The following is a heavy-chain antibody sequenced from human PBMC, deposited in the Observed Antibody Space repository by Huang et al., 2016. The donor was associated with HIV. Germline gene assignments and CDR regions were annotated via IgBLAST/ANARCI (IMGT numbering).Heavy chain of an antibody. Sequence: DVQLLESGGGLVQPGGSLRLSCAASGFSFSTYAMSWVRQAPGKGLEWVSTLSSSRCGTYYADSVKGRFTISRDNSKNTLYLQMNSLRADDTAVYYCTWGDNWFDPWGRGTLVTVSS. J-gene: IGHJ5*02. CDR2: LSSSRCGT. CDR3: TWGDNWFDP. V-gene: IGHV3-23*01. D-gene: IGHD3-16*01. CDR1: GFSFSTYA.